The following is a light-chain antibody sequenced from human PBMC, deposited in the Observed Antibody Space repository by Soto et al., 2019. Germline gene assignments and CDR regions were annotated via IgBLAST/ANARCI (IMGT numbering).Light chain of an antibody. Sequence: QSALTQPASVSGSPGQSITISCTGTSSDIGTYNYGSWYQQHPGKVPKLMIYEVSNRPSGVSNRFSGSKSGNTASLAISGLQAEDEADYYCSSYTTSSTQVFGGGTKLTVL. V-gene: IGLV2-14*01. CDR2: EVS. CDR1: SSDIGTYNY. CDR3: SSYTTSSTQV. J-gene: IGLJ3*02.